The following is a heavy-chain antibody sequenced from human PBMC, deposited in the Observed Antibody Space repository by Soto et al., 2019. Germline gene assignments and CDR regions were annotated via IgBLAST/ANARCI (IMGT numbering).Heavy chain of an antibody. J-gene: IGHJ4*02. CDR2: IYHSGST. CDR1: GGSISSGGYS. CDR3: SRGACSWYHDY. D-gene: IGHD6-13*01. V-gene: IGHV4-61*08. Sequence: SETLSLTCAVSGGSISSGGYSWSWIRQPPGKGLEWIGYIYHSGSTNYNPSLESRVTISDNTSKHELSLKLSSMTAADTAVYSCSRGACSWYHDYWGQGTLVTVSS.